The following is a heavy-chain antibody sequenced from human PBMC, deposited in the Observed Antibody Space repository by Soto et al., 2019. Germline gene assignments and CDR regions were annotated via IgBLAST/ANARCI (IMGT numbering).Heavy chain of an antibody. Sequence: SLRKRGVAVGWIRQPPGKALEWLALIYWDDDKRYSPSLRSRLTITKDTSKNQVVLTMTNMDPVDTATYYCAHRRRYSIFGVVTHAFDIWGQGTMVTVSS. CDR1: SLRKRGVA. D-gene: IGHD3-3*02. J-gene: IGHJ3*02. V-gene: IGHV2-5*02. CDR3: AHRRRYSIFGVVTHAFDI. CDR2: IYWDDDK.